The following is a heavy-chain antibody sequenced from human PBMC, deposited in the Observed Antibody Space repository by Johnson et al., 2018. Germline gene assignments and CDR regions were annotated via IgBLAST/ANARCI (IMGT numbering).Heavy chain of an antibody. CDR2: ISDGGDSS. Sequence: VQLVQSGGGLVKPGGSLRLSCAASGFTFSSYAMSWVRQAPGKGLEWVSGISDGGDSSYYAESVKGRFTISRDNSKNTLYLQMNSRRAEDTAVYYCAKDGGYSSSSVGMDVGGQGTTVTVSS. CDR3: AKDGGYSSSSVGMDV. V-gene: IGHV3-23*04. D-gene: IGHD6-6*01. J-gene: IGHJ6*02. CDR1: GFTFSSYA.